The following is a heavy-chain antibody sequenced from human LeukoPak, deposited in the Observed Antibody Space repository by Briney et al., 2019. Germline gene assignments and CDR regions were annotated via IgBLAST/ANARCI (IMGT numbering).Heavy chain of an antibody. CDR3: AREGSMTARPFVSVDY. CDR1: GGSISSYY. CDR2: IHTSGST. D-gene: IGHD6-6*01. J-gene: IGHJ4*02. V-gene: IGHV4-4*07. Sequence: PSETLSLTCTVSGGSISSYYWSWIRQPAGKALKWIGRIHTSGSTDYNPSLGSRVTMSVDTSKNQFSLKLSSVTAADTAVYYCAREGSMTARPFVSVDYWGQGTLVTVSS.